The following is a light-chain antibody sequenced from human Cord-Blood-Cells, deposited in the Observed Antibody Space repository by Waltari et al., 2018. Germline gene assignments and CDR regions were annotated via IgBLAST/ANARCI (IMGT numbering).Light chain of an antibody. J-gene: IGLJ2*01. Sequence: QSALTQPASVSGFPGQSFTISCTGTSSDGGGYNYVSWYQQHPGKAPKLMIYDVSNRPSGVSNRFSGSKSGNTASLTISGLQAEDEADYYCSSYTSSSTVVFGGGTKLTVL. CDR1: SSDGGGYNY. CDR2: DVS. V-gene: IGLV2-14*01. CDR3: SSYTSSSTVV.